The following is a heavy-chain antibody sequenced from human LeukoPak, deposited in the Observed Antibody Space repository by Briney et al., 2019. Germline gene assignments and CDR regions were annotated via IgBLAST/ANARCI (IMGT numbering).Heavy chain of an antibody. V-gene: IGHV3-64*01. CDR3: ARSPSITRDAFDI. J-gene: IGHJ3*02. D-gene: IGHD3-10*01. CDR2: ISSNGGST. CDR1: GFTFSSYA. Sequence: GGSLRLSCAASGFTFSSYAMHWVRQAPGKGLEYVSAISSNGGSTYYANSVKGRFTISRDNSKNTLYLQMGSLRAEDIAVYYCARSPSITRDAFDIWGQGTMVTVSS.